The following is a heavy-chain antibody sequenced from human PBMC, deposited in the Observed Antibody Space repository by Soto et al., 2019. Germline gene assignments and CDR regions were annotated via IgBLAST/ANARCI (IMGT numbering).Heavy chain of an antibody. CDR3: ARGGSYGHGSFDN. Sequence: QVQLVQSGAEVKKPGSSVKVSCKASGGTFSSYAISWVRQAPGQGLEWMGGIIPIFGTANYAQKFQGRVTITAEESTSTAYMERSRLRSEDTVVYYCARGGSYGHGSFDNWGQGPLVTVSS. V-gene: IGHV1-69*01. J-gene: IGHJ4*02. D-gene: IGHD5-18*01. CDR2: IIPIFGTA. CDR1: GGTFSSYA.